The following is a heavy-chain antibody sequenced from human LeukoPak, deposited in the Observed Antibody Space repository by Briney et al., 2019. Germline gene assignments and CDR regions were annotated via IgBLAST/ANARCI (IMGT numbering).Heavy chain of an antibody. D-gene: IGHD5-18*01. J-gene: IGHJ4*02. V-gene: IGHV4-4*07. Sequence: SETLSLTGTVSGGSISIYYWSWLRQAAGKWREWIGRIYSGGSSDYNPSLESRVTMSVDTSRTQLALKLTSVTAADTAVYYCARVKLSHGYSYGYRPYYFHYWGQGTLVTVSS. CDR3: ARVKLSHGYSYGYRPYYFHY. CDR1: GGSISIYY. CDR2: IYSGGSS.